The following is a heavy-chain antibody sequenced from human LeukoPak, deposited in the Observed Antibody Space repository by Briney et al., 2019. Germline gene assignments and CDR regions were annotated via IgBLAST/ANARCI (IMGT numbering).Heavy chain of an antibody. D-gene: IGHD1-26*01. V-gene: IGHV3-33*01. Sequence: GRSLRLSCVVSGLRFRNYGMHWVRQAPGKGLEWVAVIYYDGSNQYYADSVKGRFTVSRDDAKNTLYLQMDSLRAEDTAVYYCATDRNSGKYYDYWGQGTLVTVSS. CDR3: ATDRNSGKYYDY. CDR2: IYYDGSNQ. J-gene: IGHJ4*02. CDR1: GLRFRNYG.